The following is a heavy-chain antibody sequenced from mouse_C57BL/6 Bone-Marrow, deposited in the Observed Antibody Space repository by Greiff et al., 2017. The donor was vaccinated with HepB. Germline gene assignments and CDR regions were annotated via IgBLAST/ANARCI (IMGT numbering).Heavy chain of an antibody. CDR1: GFTFSSYG. V-gene: IGHV5-6*01. J-gene: IGHJ3*01. CDR2: ISSGGSYT. CDR3: ARDVRFTVVATRFAY. D-gene: IGHD1-1*01. Sequence: EVMLVESGGDLVKPGGSLKLSCAASGFTFSSYGMSWVRQTPDKRLEWVATISSGGSYTYYPDSVKGRFTISRDNAKNTLYLQMSSLKSEDTAMYYCARDVRFTVVATRFAYWGQGTLVTVSA.